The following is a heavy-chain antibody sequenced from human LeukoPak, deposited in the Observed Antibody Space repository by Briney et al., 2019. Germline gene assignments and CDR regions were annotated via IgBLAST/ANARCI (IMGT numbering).Heavy chain of an antibody. CDR2: IYHSGST. CDR3: ARLLTGTNPNNWFDP. CDR1: GYFISSGFF. J-gene: IGHJ5*02. D-gene: IGHD1-7*01. V-gene: IGHV4-38-2*01. Sequence: SETLSLTCAVSGYFISSGFFWGWIRQPPGKGLEWIGSIYHSGSTYYNPSLKSRVTISVDTSKNQFSLQLRFVTAADTAVFYCARLLTGTNPNNWFDPWGQGTLVTVSS.